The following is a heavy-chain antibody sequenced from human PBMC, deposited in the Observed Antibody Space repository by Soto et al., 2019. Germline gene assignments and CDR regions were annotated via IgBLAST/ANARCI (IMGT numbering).Heavy chain of an antibody. CDR1: GCSISSYY. J-gene: IGHJ4*02. D-gene: IGHD5-12*01. Sequence: SANLSRTCSASGCSISSYYWSWIRQPPGKGLEWIGCIYYSGSTNYNPSLKSRVTISVDTSKNQFSLNLRSVTAADTAVYYCARGRWLQLIYFDYWGQG. CDR3: ARGRWLQLIYFDY. CDR2: IYYSGST. V-gene: IGHV4-59*01.